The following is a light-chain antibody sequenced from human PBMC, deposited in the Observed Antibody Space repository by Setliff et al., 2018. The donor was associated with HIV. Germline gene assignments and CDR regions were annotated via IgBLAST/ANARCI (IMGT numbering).Light chain of an antibody. V-gene: IGLV2-23*02. CDR3: CSYASGGTYV. CDR1: SSDVGSFNL. CDR2: EVT. Sequence: QSALTQPASVSGSPGQSITISCTGTSSDVGSFNLVSWHQQFPGKAPKLMIYEVTKRPSGVSNRFSGSKSGNTASLTISGLQAEDEADYYCCSYASGGTYVFGTGTGHRP. J-gene: IGLJ1*01.